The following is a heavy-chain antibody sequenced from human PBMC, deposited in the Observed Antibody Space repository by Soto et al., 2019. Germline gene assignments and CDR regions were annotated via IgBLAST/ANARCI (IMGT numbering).Heavy chain of an antibody. CDR1: GGTFSRHA. J-gene: IGHJ5*02. V-gene: IGHV1-69*13. Sequence: ASVKVSGKTSGGTFSRHAINWLRQAPGQGLEWMGGIIPLFGTTNYAQKFKGRVTISADESSSTAYMELSSLTSEDAAVYYCARAAIHGSSWYFWFDPWGQGTLVTVSS. CDR3: ARAAIHGSSWYFWFDP. CDR2: IIPLFGTT. D-gene: IGHD6-13*01.